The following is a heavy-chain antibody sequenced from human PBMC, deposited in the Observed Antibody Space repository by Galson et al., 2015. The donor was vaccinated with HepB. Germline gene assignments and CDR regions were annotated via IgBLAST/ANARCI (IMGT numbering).Heavy chain of an antibody. Sequence: CKASGYTFSTYGIHWVRQAPGQRLEWMGWINAGNGDTKYSQKFQGRVTITRDTSASTAYMELSSLRSEDKAVYYCARGPYGMDVWGQGTTVTVSS. V-gene: IGHV1-3*01. CDR3: ARGPYGMDV. CDR1: GYTFSTYG. CDR2: INAGNGDT. J-gene: IGHJ6*02.